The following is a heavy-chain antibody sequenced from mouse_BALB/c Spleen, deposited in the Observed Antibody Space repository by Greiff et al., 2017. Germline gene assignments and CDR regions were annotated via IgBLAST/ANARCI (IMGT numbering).Heavy chain of an antibody. V-gene: IGHV5-12-1*01. Sequence: EVMLVESGGGLVKPGGSLKLSCAASGFAFSSYDMSWVRQTPEKRLEWVAYISSGGGSTYYPDTVKGRFTISRDNAKNTLYLQMSSLKSEDTAMYYCARWNYGNYPYWGQGTLVTVSA. CDR1: GFAFSSYD. CDR2: ISSGGGST. CDR3: ARWNYGNYPY. D-gene: IGHD2-1*01. J-gene: IGHJ3*01.